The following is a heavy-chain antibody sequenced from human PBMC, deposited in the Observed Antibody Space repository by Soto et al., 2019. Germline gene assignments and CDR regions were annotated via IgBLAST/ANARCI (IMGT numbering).Heavy chain of an antibody. D-gene: IGHD3-22*01. J-gene: IGHJ5*02. CDR1: GFTFSSYG. CDR3: ARGSHYDSSGYYSRFDP. Sequence: QVQLVESGGGVVQPGRSLRLSCAASGFTFSSYGMHWVRQAPGKGLEWVAVIWYDGSNKYYADSVKGRFTISRDNSKNPLYLQMHSLRAEDTAVYYCARGSHYDSSGYYSRFDPWAQGPLVTVSS. V-gene: IGHV3-33*01. CDR2: IWYDGSNK.